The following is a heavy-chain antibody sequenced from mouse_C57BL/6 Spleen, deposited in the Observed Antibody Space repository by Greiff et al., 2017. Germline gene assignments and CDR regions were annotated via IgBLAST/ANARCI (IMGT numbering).Heavy chain of an antibody. CDR2: IHPNSGST. Sequence: QVQLQQPGAELVKPGASVKLSCKASGYTFTSYWMHWVKQRPGQGLEWIGMIHPNSGSTNYNEKFKSKATLTVDKSSSTAYMQLSSLTSEDSAVYYCARVEAYYSNYEGGYFDYWGQGTTLTVSS. J-gene: IGHJ2*01. CDR1: GYTFTSYW. D-gene: IGHD2-5*01. V-gene: IGHV1-64*01. CDR3: ARVEAYYSNYEGGYFDY.